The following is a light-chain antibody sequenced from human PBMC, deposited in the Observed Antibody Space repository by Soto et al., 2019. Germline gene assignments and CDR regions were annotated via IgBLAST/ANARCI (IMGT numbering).Light chain of an antibody. V-gene: IGKV4-1*01. J-gene: IGKJ1*01. CDR2: WAS. CDR1: QSVLYSSNKKNY. CDR3: QQYYSPWT. Sequence: DIVMTQSPDSLAVSLGERATSNCKSSQSVLYSSNKKNYLAWYQQKPGQPPKLLIYWASTRESGVPDRFSGSGSGTDFTLTISSLQAEDVAVYYCQQYYSPWTFGQGTNVEIK.